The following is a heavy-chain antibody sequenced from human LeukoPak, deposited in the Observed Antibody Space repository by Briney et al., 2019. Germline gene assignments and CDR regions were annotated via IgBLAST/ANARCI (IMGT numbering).Heavy chain of an antibody. CDR3: ARDGSGSYLRDAFDI. J-gene: IGHJ3*02. D-gene: IGHD1-26*01. CDR1: GFTFSSYS. Sequence: GGSLRLSCAASGFTFSSYSMNWVRQAPGKGLEWVSYISSSSSTIYYADSVKGRFTISRDNSKNTLYLQMNSLRAEDTAVYYCARDGSGSYLRDAFDIWGQGTMVTVSS. V-gene: IGHV3-48*01. CDR2: ISSSSSTI.